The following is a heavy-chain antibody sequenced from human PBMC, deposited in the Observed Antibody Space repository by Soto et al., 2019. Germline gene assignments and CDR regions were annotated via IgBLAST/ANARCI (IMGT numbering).Heavy chain of an antibody. D-gene: IGHD3-9*01. Sequence: QVQLQQWGAGPLRPLETLSLTCGVSGGSFSGYYWAWIRQPPGKGLEWSGEINDRGAINYNPSLKSRVSISVDTSKNHYSLNLRSVTAADTAVYYCARESHDILTGPPWVWYFDLWGRGTLVTVSS. CDR1: GGSFSGYY. CDR2: INDRGAI. V-gene: IGHV4-34*01. CDR3: ARESHDILTGPPWVWYFDL. J-gene: IGHJ2*01.